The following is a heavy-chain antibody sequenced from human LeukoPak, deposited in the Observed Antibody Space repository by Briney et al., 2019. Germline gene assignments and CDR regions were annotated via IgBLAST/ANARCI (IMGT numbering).Heavy chain of an antibody. J-gene: IGHJ6*02. V-gene: IGHV1-69*04. Sequence: SVKVSCKASGGTFSSYAISWVRQAPGQGLEWMGRIIPILGIANYAQKFQGRVTITADKSTSTAYMELSSLRSEDTAVYYCARDTYYYGSGSYFQPRSGYYGMDVWGQGTTVTVSS. D-gene: IGHD3-10*01. CDR3: ARDTYYYGSGSYFQPRSGYYGMDV. CDR2: IIPILGIA. CDR1: GGTFSSYA.